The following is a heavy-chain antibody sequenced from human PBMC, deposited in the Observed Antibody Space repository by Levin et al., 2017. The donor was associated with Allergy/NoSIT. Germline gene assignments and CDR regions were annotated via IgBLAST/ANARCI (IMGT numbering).Heavy chain of an antibody. CDR1: GFTFTSSA. CDR2: IVVGSGNT. Sequence: KISCKASGFTFTSSAVQWVRQARGQRLEWIGWIVVGSGNTNYAQKFQERVTITRDMSTSTAYMELSSLRSEDTAVYYCAAWEYYYDSSGYYSLWGQGTLVTVSS. V-gene: IGHV1-58*01. D-gene: IGHD3-22*01. J-gene: IGHJ4*02. CDR3: AAWEYYYDSSGYYSL.